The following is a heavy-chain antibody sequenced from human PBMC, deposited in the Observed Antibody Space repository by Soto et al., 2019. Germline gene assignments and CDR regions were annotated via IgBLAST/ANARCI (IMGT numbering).Heavy chain of an antibody. Sequence: ASVKVSCKASGGTFSSYGISWVRQAPGQGLEWMGWISAYNGNTNYAQKLQGRVTMTTDTSTSTAYMELRSLRSDDTAVYYCARDGYSSGWPTYYYYYGMDVWGQGTTVTVSS. J-gene: IGHJ6*02. V-gene: IGHV1-18*01. D-gene: IGHD6-19*01. CDR1: GGTFSSYG. CDR2: ISAYNGNT. CDR3: ARDGYSSGWPTYYYYYGMDV.